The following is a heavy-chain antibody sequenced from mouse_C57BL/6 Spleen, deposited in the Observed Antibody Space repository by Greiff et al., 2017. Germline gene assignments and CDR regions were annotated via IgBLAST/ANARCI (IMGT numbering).Heavy chain of an antibody. CDR2: ISYDGSN. D-gene: IGHD2-1*01. CDR1: GYSITSGYY. Sequence: EVQLVESGPGLVKPSQSLSLTCSVTGYSITSGYYWNWIRQFPGNKLEWMGYISYDGSNNYNPSLKNRISITRDTSKNQFFLKLNSVTTEDTATYYCARGGIYYGNLYAMDYWGQGTSVTVSS. V-gene: IGHV3-6*01. CDR3: ARGGIYYGNLYAMDY. J-gene: IGHJ4*01.